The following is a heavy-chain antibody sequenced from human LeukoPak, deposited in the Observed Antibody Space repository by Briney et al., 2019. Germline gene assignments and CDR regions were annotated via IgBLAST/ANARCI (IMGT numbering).Heavy chain of an antibody. J-gene: IGHJ6*03. Sequence: SETLSLTCAVYGGSFSGYYWSWIRQPPGKGLEWIGEINHSGSTNYNPSLKSRVTMSVDTSKNQFSLKLSSVTAADTAVYYCARVVGVLWLDYMDVWGKGTTVTISS. V-gene: IGHV4-34*01. D-gene: IGHD3-10*01. CDR1: GGSFSGYY. CDR2: INHSGST. CDR3: ARVVGVLWLDYMDV.